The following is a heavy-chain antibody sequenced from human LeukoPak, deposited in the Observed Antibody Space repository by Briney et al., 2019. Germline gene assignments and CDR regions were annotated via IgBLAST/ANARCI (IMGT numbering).Heavy chain of an antibody. V-gene: IGHV4-39*07. CDR1: GGSISSSSYY. D-gene: IGHD2-21*02. CDR2: IYHSGST. Sequence: SETLSLTCTVSGGSISSSSYYWGWIRQPPGKGLEWIGSIYHSGSTYYNPSLKSRVTISVDTSKNQFSLKLNSVTATDTAVYYCAREVRSRHIVVVTAILSQVYYYYMDVWGKGTTVTVSS. J-gene: IGHJ6*03. CDR3: AREVRSRHIVVVTAILSQVYYYYMDV.